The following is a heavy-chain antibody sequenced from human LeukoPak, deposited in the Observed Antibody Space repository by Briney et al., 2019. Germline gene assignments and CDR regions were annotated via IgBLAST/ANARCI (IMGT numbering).Heavy chain of an antibody. CDR2: IYYSGST. V-gene: IGHV4-59*01. CDR1: GGSISSYY. D-gene: IGHD2-21*02. Sequence: PSETLSLTCTVSGGSISSYYWSWIRQPPGKGLEWLGYIYYSGSTNYNPSLKSRVTISVDTSKNQFSLKLSSVTAADTAVYYCARDLGPFCSGGDCYSGSDGMDVWGQGTTVTVSS. J-gene: IGHJ6*02. CDR3: ARDLGPFCSGGDCYSGSDGMDV.